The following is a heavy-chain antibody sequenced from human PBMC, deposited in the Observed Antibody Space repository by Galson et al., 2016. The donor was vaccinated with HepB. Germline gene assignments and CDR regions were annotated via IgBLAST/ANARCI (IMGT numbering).Heavy chain of an antibody. V-gene: IGHV3-30-3*01. J-gene: IGHJ5*02. CDR3: ARELSLVPGKGGHFDL. CDR1: GFAFSGSA. CDR2: ISYQGSDK. D-gene: IGHD6-19*01. Sequence: SLRLSCAASGFAFSGSAMHWVRQAPGKGLEWVAAISYQGSDKYYADSVKGRVTISRDNSNNTLYLQMTSLSPEDTAVYYCARELSLVPGKGGHFDLWGQGTLVTVSS.